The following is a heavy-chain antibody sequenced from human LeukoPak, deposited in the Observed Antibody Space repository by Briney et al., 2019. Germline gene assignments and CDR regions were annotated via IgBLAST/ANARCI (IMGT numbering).Heavy chain of an antibody. CDR3: ARVRSSSSLSPWYFDL. Sequence: ASETLSLTCTVSGGSVSSSSYYWTWIRQPAGKGLEWIGRIYTSGSTNYNPSLKSRVTISVDTSKNQFSLKLSSVTAADTAVYYCARVRSSSSLSPWYFDLWGRGTLVTVSS. J-gene: IGHJ2*01. CDR1: GGSVSSSSYY. D-gene: IGHD6-13*01. CDR2: IYTSGST. V-gene: IGHV4-61*10.